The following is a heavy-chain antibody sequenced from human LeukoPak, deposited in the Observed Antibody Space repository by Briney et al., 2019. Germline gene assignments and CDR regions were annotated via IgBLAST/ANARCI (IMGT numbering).Heavy chain of an antibody. D-gene: IGHD6-6*01. J-gene: IGHJ5*02. Sequence: GASVKVSCKASGYTFTGYYMHWVRQAPGQGLEWMGWINPNSGGTNYAQKVQGRVTMTRDTSISTAYMELSRLRSDDTAVYYCARSIARDWFDPWGQGTLVTVSS. V-gene: IGHV1-2*02. CDR1: GYTFTGYY. CDR3: ARSIARDWFDP. CDR2: INPNSGGT.